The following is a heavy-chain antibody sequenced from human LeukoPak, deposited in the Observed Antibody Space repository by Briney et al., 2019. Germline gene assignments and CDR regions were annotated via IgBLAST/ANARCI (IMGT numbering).Heavy chain of an antibody. J-gene: IGHJ4*02. CDR3: ARDGGYSYGYGFDY. Sequence: GGSLRLSCAASGFIVGNNYMSWVRQAPGKGLEWVSVIYSGGSTYYADSVKGRFTISSDNSKNTLYLQMNSLRAEDTAVYYCARDGGYSYGYGFDYWGQGTLVTVSS. V-gene: IGHV3-53*01. D-gene: IGHD5-18*01. CDR2: IYSGGST. CDR1: GFIVGNNY.